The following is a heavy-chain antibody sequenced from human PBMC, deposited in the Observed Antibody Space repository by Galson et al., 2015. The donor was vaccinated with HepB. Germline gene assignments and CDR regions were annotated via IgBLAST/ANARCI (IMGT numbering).Heavy chain of an antibody. CDR3: TRLGDVSGYSSS. CDR1: GFTFSGSA. J-gene: IGHJ4*02. V-gene: IGHV3-73*01. CDR2: IRSKASNYAT. Sequence: SLRLSCAASGFTFSGSAIHWVRQASGKELEWVGRIRSKASNYATAYAASLKGRFTISRDDSKNTAYLHMNGLKTDDTAVYYCTRLGDVSGYSSSWGQGTLVTVSS. D-gene: IGHD6-13*01.